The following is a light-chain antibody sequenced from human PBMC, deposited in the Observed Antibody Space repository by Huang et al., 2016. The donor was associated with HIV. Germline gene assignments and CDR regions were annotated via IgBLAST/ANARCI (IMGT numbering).Light chain of an antibody. CDR2: AAS. Sequence: DIQMTQSPSSLSASVGDAVTITCRASQSISRYLNWYQQKPGKAPRLRIYAASSLQSGVPSRFSGSGSGTDFTLTITSLQPEDFATYYCQQSYNTPPLTFGPGTKVDIK. J-gene: IGKJ3*01. CDR1: QSISRY. CDR3: QQSYNTPPLT. V-gene: IGKV1-39*01.